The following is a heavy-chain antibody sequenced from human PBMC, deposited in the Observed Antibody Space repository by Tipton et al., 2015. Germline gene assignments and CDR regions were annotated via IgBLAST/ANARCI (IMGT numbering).Heavy chain of an antibody. J-gene: IGHJ4*02. CDR2: IKPDGSDT. D-gene: IGHD3-22*01. CDR3: ARGDWGSSGQAY. Sequence: GSLRLSCAASGFTLSNAWMSWVRQAPGKGLEWVAHIKPDGSDTYYVDSVKGRFTISRDNAKNSLYLQMNSLRAEDTAVYFCARGDWGSSGQAYWGQGTLVTVSS. CDR1: GFTLSNAW. V-gene: IGHV3-7*01.